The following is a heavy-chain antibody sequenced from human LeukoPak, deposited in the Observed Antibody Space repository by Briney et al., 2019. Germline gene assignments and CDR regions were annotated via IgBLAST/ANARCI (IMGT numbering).Heavy chain of an antibody. CDR3: ARENSGWYTYWYYYMDV. Sequence: SETLSLTCAVYGGSFSGYYWTWIRQPPGKGLEWIGEINHSGSTNYNPSLKSRVTISVDTSKKQFSLKLSSVTAADTALYYCARENSGWYTYWYYYMDVWGKGTTVTISS. CDR1: GGSFSGYY. D-gene: IGHD6-19*01. CDR2: INHSGST. V-gene: IGHV4-34*01. J-gene: IGHJ6*03.